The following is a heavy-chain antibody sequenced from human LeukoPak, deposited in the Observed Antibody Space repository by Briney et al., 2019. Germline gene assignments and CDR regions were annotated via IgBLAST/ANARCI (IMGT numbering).Heavy chain of an antibody. J-gene: IGHJ3*02. CDR3: ARGRAFDI. CDR1: GGSFSGYY. Sequence: SETLSLTCAVYGGSFSGYYWSWIRQPPGKGLEWIGEINHSGSTNYNPSLKSRVTISVDTSKNQSSLKLSTVTAADTAVYYCARGRAFDIWGQGTMVTVSS. CDR2: INHSGST. V-gene: IGHV4-34*01.